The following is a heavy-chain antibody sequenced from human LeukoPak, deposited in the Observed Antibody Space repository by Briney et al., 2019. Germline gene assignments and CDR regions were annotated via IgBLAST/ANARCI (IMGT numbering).Heavy chain of an antibody. CDR2: IWYDGSNK. J-gene: IGHJ6*03. Sequence: GGSLRLSCAASGFTLSSYAMHWVRQAPGKGLEWVTVIWYDGSNKHYADSVKGRFTISRDNSKNTLYLQMDSLRAEDTAVYYCARDPRDYGENYYYYYMDVWGKGTTVTVSS. CDR1: GFTLSSYA. V-gene: IGHV3-33*01. CDR3: ARDPRDYGENYYYYYMDV. D-gene: IGHD4-17*01.